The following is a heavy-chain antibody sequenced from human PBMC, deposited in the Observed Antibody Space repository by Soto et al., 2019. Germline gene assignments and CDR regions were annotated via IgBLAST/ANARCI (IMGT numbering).Heavy chain of an antibody. D-gene: IGHD3-10*01. CDR3: ARGPGDLGYLDY. V-gene: IGHV1-8*01. J-gene: IGHJ4*02. CDR2: MNPYNGNT. Sequence: QVRLVQSGAEVKKTGASVKVSCRASGYTFTGYDINWVRQAPGQGLECMGWMNPYNGNTGYAQNFQGRVTMTRNTSIGTAYMELSSLRSDDTAVYYCARGPGDLGYLDYWGQGALVTVSS. CDR1: GYTFTGYD.